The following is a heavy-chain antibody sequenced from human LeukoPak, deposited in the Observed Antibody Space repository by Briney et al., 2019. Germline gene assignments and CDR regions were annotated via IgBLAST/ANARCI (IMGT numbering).Heavy chain of an antibody. CDR3: ARITERTGFDY. CDR2: IYHSGST. V-gene: IGHV4-38-2*02. D-gene: IGHD3-10*01. CDR1: GYSISSGYY. Sequence: PSETLSLTCTVSGYSISSGYYWGWIRQPPGKGLEWIGSIYHSGSTYYNPSLKSRVTISVDPSKNQFSLKLSSVTAADTAVYYCARITERTGFDYWGQGTLVTVSS. J-gene: IGHJ4*02.